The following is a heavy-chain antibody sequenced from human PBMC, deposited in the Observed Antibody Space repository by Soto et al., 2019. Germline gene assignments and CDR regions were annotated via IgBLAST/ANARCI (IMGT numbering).Heavy chain of an antibody. CDR2: LSRGGGTT. V-gene: IGHV3-23*01. CDR3: AKDGQYRTDGFDV. J-gene: IGHJ3*01. CDR1: GFTFSSHG. D-gene: IGHD6-6*01. Sequence: EAQLLESGGDWAQPGGSLRLSCAASGFTFSSHGMSWVGQAPGKGLEWIAGLSRGGGTTYYADSVKGRFTISRDNSKSTLDLIMNSLKVEDTALYYCAKDGQYRTDGFDVWGQGTMVTVSS.